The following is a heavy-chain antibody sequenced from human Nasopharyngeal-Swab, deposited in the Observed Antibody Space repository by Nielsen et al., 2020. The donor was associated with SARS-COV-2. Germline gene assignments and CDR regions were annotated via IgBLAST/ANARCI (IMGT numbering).Heavy chain of an antibody. V-gene: IGHV4-34*01. CDR2: INHSGST. CDR1: GGSFSGYY. D-gene: IGHD6-13*01. Sequence: SETLSLTCAVYGGSFSGYYWSWIRQPPGKGLEWIGEINHSGSTSYNPSLKSRVTISVDTSKNQFSLKLSSVTAADTAVYYCARHPSSSWTNLYYYYGMDVWGQGTTVTVSS. J-gene: IGHJ6*02. CDR3: ARHPSSSWTNLYYYYGMDV.